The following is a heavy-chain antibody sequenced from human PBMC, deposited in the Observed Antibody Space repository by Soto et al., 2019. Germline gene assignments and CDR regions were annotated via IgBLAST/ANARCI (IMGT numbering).Heavy chain of an antibody. J-gene: IGHJ6*02. CDR2: VFYTGNA. CDR1: GGSLGSYY. D-gene: IGHD2-21*02. Sequence: SETLSLTCTVSGGSLGSYYWSWIRQPPGKGLEWIAYVFYTGNANYNASLKSRVSISLDTSNSQFSLKLSSVTAADTAVYYCARDGDWRMTTNPYYYNCMDVWGPGTTVTVSS. CDR3: ARDGDWRMTTNPYYYNCMDV. V-gene: IGHV4-59*01.